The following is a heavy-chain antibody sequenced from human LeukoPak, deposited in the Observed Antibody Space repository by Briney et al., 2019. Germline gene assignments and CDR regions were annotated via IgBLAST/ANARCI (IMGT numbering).Heavy chain of an antibody. CDR2: INHSGST. J-gene: IGHJ5*02. V-gene: IGHV4-34*01. D-gene: IGHD6-6*01. CDR3: ASLASSSSLYRWFDP. CDR1: GGSFSGYY. Sequence: PSETLSLTCAVYGGSFSGYYWSWIRQPPGKGLEWIGEINHSGSTNYNPSLKSRVTISVDTSKNQFSLKLSSVTAADTAVYYCASLASSSSLYRWFDPWGQGTLVTVSS.